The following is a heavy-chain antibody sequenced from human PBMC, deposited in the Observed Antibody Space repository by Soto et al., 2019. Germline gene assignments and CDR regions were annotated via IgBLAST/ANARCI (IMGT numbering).Heavy chain of an antibody. CDR1: GFTFSSYG. V-gene: IGHV3-33*01. J-gene: IGHJ6*02. Sequence: QVQLVESGGGVVQPGRSLRLSCAASGFTFSSYGMHWVRQAPGKGLEWVAVIWYDGSNKYYADSVKGRFTISRDNSKNTLYLQMNSLRAEDTAVYYCASFPSYYYGMDVWGQGTTVTVSS. CDR3: ASFPSYYYGMDV. CDR2: IWYDGSNK.